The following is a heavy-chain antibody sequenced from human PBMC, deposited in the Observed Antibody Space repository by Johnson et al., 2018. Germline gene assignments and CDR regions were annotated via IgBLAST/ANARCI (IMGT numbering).Heavy chain of an antibody. Sequence: VQLVESGGGLIKPGGSLRLSCVGSGFNFNDAWMSWVRQAPGKGLVWVARIKSKPDGGTIEYTASVQGGFTISRDYSKNTLYLQMNRLKTEDTGVYYCTTYSYKKGWYPLNVWGQGTRVTVSS. J-gene: IGHJ3*01. D-gene: IGHD6-19*01. CDR1: GFNFNDAW. V-gene: IGHV3-15*01. CDR2: IKSKPDGGTI. CDR3: TTYSYKKGWYPLNV.